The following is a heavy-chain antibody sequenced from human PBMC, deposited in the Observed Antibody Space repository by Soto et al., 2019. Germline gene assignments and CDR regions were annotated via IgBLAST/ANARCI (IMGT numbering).Heavy chain of an antibody. CDR3: ARRSCGDSIPFDY. CDR1: GGSISTYY. V-gene: IGHV4-59*08. J-gene: IGHJ4*02. Sequence: QVQLQESGPGLVKPSETLSLTCTVSGGSISTYYWSWIRQPPGKGLEWIGYSYYTGDPRYNPSLKSRVDMSVDTSKNQFSLKLNSVAAADTAVYYCARRSCGDSIPFDYWGQGTLVTVSS. D-gene: IGHD2-21*02. CDR2: SYYTGDP.